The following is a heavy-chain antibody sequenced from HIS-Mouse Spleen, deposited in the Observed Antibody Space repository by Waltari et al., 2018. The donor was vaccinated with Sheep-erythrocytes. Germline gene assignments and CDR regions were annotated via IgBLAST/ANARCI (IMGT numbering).Heavy chain of an antibody. CDR3: ARDPLTGADY. V-gene: IGHV4-31*02. D-gene: IGHD7-27*01. Sequence: GLEWIGYIYYSGSTYYNPSLKSRVTKSVVTSKNQFSPKLSSVTAADTAVYYCARDPLTGADYWGQGTLVTVSS. CDR2: IYYSGST. J-gene: IGHJ4*02.